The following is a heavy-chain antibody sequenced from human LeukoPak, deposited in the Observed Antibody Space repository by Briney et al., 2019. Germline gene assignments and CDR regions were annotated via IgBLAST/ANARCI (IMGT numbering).Heavy chain of an antibody. CDR2: ISSSGSTI. J-gene: IGHJ3*02. V-gene: IGHV3-11*01. CDR1: GFTFSDYY. D-gene: IGHD3/OR15-3a*01. Sequence: GGSLRLSCVASGFTFSDYYMSWIRQAPGKGLEWVSYISSSGSTIYYADPVKGRFTISRDNAKNSLYLQMNSLRAEDTAVYYCARVPGLGDAFDIWGQGTMVTVSS. CDR3: ARVPGLGDAFDI.